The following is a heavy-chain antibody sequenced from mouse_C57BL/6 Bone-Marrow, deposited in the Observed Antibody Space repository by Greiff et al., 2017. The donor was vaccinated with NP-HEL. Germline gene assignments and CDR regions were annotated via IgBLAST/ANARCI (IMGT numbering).Heavy chain of an antibody. J-gene: IGHJ3*01. D-gene: IGHD1-1*01. V-gene: IGHV1-4*01. Sequence: VQLQQSGADLARPGASVKMSCKASGYTFTSYTMHWVKQRPGQGLEWIGYINPSSGYTKYNQKFKDKATLTADKSSSTAYMQLSSLTSEDSAVYYCARSYYYGSSYGAYWGQGTLVTGSA. CDR1: GYTFTSYT. CDR2: INPSSGYT. CDR3: ARSYYYGSSYGAY.